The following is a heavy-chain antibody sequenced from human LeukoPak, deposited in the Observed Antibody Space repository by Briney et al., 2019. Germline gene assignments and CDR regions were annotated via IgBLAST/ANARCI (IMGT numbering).Heavy chain of an antibody. CDR1: GYTFTSYG. D-gene: IGHD2-2*01. CDR3: ARDPEDIVVVPAAAIDY. J-gene: IGHJ4*02. V-gene: IGHV1-18*01. Sequence: GASVKVSCKASGYTFTSYGISWVRQAPGQGLEWMGWISAYNGNTNYAQKLQGRVTMTTDTSTSTAYMELSSLRSEDTAVYYCARDPEDIVVVPAAAIDYWGQGTLVTVSS. CDR2: ISAYNGNT.